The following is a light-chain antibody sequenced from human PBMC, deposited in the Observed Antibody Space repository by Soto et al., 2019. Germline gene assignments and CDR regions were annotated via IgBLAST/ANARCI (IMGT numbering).Light chain of an antibody. CDR3: QQYGSSPTWT. V-gene: IGKV3-20*01. CDR2: GAS. CDR1: QSVSSSY. Sequence: EIVLTQSPGTLSLSPGERATLSCRASQSVSSSYLAWYQQKPGQAPSLLIYGASSRATGIPDRFSGSGSGTDFALTISRLESEAFAVYYCQQYGSSPTWTFGQGTKVEIK. J-gene: IGKJ1*01.